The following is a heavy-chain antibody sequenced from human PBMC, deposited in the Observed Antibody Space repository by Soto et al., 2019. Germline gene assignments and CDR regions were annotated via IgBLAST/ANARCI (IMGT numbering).Heavy chain of an antibody. J-gene: IGHJ4*02. D-gene: IGHD3-9*01. CDR3: ARARLRHFEWPQYYFDY. V-gene: IGHV1-3*01. Sequence: ASVKVSCKASGYTFTSYAMHWVRQAPGQRLEWMGWINAGNGNTKYSQKFQGRVTITRDTSASTAYMELSSLRSEDTAVYYCARARLRHFEWPQYYFDYWGQGTLVTVSS. CDR2: INAGNGNT. CDR1: GYTFTSYA.